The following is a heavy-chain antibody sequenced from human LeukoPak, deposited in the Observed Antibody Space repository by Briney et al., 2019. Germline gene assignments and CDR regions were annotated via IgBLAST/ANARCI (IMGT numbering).Heavy chain of an antibody. CDR3: AKGQELDDGVFDS. D-gene: IGHD1-1*01. V-gene: IGHV3-23*01. J-gene: IGHJ4*02. CDR2: IRGTGDST. Sequence: GGSLRLSCAASGFTFTSIAMAWVRQAPGKGLEWVSTIRGTGDSTHYADSVKGRFIISRDKSKNMLYLQMNGLRAEDTAIYYCAKGQELDDGVFDSWGQGTLVTVSS. CDR1: GFTFTSIA.